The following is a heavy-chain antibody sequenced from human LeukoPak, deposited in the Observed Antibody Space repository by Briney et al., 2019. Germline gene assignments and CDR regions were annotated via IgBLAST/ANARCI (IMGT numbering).Heavy chain of an antibody. Sequence: SETLSLTCTVSGGSISSGGYYWSWIRQHPGKGLEWIGYIYYSGSTYYNPSLKSRVTISVDTSKNQFSLKLSSVTAADTAVYYCARRGCYDILTGYSYYFDYWGQGTLVTVSS. CDR1: GGSISSGGYY. V-gene: IGHV4-31*03. D-gene: IGHD3-9*01. CDR2: IYYSGST. CDR3: ARRGCYDILTGYSYYFDY. J-gene: IGHJ4*02.